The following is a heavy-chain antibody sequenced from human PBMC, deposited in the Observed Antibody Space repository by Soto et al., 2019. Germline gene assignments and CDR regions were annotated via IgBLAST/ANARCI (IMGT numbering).Heavy chain of an antibody. Sequence: EVQLVESGGGLVQPGGSLKLSCAASGFTFTNYWIHWVRQAPGKGLVWVSRINSDGSNINYADFVKGRFTISRDNAKTTLYLQRNSLRAEDTAVYFCASSATGLYGDYNWGQGALVTVSS. CDR2: INSDGSNI. J-gene: IGHJ4*02. CDR3: ASSATGLYGDYN. CDR1: GFTFTNYW. V-gene: IGHV3-74*01. D-gene: IGHD4-17*01.